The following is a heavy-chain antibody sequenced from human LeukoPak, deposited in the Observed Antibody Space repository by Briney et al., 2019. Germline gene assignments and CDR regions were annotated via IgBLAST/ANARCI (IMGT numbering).Heavy chain of an antibody. D-gene: IGHD6-6*01. J-gene: IGHJ4*02. CDR3: ARVGQLENFGY. CDR1: GGSISSSTW. V-gene: IGHV4-4*02. CDR2: IYHSGST. Sequence: PSGTLSLTCAVSGGSISSSTWWSCVRQPPGKGREWIGEIYHSGSTNYNPSLKSRVTISLDTSKNQFSLKLSSVTAADTAVYYCARVGQLENFGYWGQGTLVTVSS.